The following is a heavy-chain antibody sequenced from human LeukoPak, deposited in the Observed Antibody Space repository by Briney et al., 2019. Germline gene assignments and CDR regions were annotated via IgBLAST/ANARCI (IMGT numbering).Heavy chain of an antibody. D-gene: IGHD1-26*01. CDR2: ISSSSSYI. CDR3: APLVGATATRKYYFDY. Sequence: KTGGSLRLSCAASGFTFSSYSMNWVRQAPGKWLEWVSAISSSSSYIYYADSVKGRFTISRDNAKNSLYLQMNSLRAEDTAVYYCAPLVGATATRKYYFDYWGQGTLVTVSS. CDR1: GFTFSSYS. J-gene: IGHJ4*02. V-gene: IGHV3-21*01.